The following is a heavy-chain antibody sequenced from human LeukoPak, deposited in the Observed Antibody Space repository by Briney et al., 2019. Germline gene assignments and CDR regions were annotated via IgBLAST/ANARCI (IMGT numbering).Heavy chain of an antibody. Sequence: SETLSLTCAVSGGSFSGYYWSWIRQPPGKGLEWIGEINHSGSTNYNPSLKSRVTISVDTSKNQFPLKLSSVTAADTAVYYCARGHIAARVYGYYYGMGVWGQGTTVTVSS. J-gene: IGHJ6*02. CDR3: ARGHIAARVYGYYYGMGV. CDR2: INHSGST. V-gene: IGHV4-34*01. CDR1: GGSFSGYY. D-gene: IGHD6-13*01.